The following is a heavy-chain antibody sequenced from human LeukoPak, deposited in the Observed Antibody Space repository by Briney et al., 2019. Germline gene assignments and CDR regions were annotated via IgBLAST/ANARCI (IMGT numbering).Heavy chain of an antibody. CDR1: GFTFSSYW. Sequence: GGSLRLSCAASGFTFSSYWMSWVRQAPGKGLECVANIKQDGSEKYYVDSVKGRFTISRDNAKNSLYLQMNSLRAEDTAVYYCARTPNDYGGNAFDYWGQGTLVTVSS. CDR3: ARTPNDYGGNAFDY. D-gene: IGHD4-23*01. J-gene: IGHJ4*02. CDR2: IKQDGSEK. V-gene: IGHV3-7*01.